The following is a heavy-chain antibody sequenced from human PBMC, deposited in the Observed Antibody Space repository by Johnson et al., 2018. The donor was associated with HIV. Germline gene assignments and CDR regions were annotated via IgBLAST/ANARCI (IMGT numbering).Heavy chain of an antibody. CDR1: GFIFSNYP. CDR3: ARDQIAAAGAFDI. CDR2: ISKDGANN. V-gene: IGHV3-30*14. J-gene: IGHJ3*02. Sequence: QVQLVESGGGVVQPGRSLRLSCTASGFIFSNYPMHWVRQAPGKGLEWVAVISKDGANNYHADSLKGRFTISRDTSENTLYLQMNSLRAEDTAVYYCARDQIAAAGAFDIWGQGTMVTVSS. D-gene: IGHD6-13*01.